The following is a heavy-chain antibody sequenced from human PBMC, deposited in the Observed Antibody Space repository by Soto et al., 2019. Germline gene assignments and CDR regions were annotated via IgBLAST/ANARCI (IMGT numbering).Heavy chain of an antibody. Sequence: QVQLQQWGAGLLKPSETLSLTCAVYGGSFSGYYWSWIRQPPGKGLEWIGEINHSGSTNYNPSLKRRVTISVGRAGSQFSLKLSSVTAADTAVYYCARIDGSGTRRYYYYGMDVWGQDTTVTVSS. J-gene: IGHJ6*02. D-gene: IGHD3-10*01. CDR3: ARIDGSGTRRYYYYGMDV. CDR1: GGSFSGYY. V-gene: IGHV4-34*01. CDR2: INHSGST.